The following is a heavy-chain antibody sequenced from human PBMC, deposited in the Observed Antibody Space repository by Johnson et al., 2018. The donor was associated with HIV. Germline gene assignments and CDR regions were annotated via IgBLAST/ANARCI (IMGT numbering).Heavy chain of an antibody. V-gene: IGHV3-30*03. CDR2: ISYDGSNK. CDR3: AREAEDAFDI. J-gene: IGHJ3*02. Sequence: VQLVESGGGEVQPGRSLRLSCAASGFTFSGYGMHWVRQAPGKGLEWVAVISYDGSNKYYADSVKGRFTISRDKSKNTLYLQMNSLRAEDTALYYCAREAEDAFDIWGQGTMVTVSS. CDR1: GFTFSGYG.